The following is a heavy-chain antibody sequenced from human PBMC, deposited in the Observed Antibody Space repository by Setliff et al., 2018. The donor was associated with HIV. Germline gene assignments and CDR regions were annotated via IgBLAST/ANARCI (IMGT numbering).Heavy chain of an antibody. V-gene: IGHV1-46*01. Sequence: ASVKVSCKASGYTFTSYYMHWVRQAPGQGLEWMGIINPSGGSTIYAQKFQGRVTMTRDTSTSTVYMELSSLRSEDTAVYYCARDGVVVVAASNYYFDYWGQGTLVTV. CDR2: INPSGGST. J-gene: IGHJ4*02. D-gene: IGHD2-15*01. CDR3: ARDGVVVVAASNYYFDY. CDR1: GYTFTSYY.